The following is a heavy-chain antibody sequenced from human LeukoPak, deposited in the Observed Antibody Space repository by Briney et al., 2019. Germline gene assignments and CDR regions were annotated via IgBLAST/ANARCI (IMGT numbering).Heavy chain of an antibody. D-gene: IGHD3-10*01. V-gene: IGHV4-39*07. CDR3: ARNGGFNWFDP. CDR1: GGSISSSSYY. Sequence: SETLSLTCTVSGGSISSSSYYWGWIRQPPGKGLEWIGSIYYSGSTYYNPSLKSRVTISVDTSKNQFSLKLSSVTAADTAVYYCARNGGFNWFDPWGQGTLVTVSS. CDR2: IYYSGST. J-gene: IGHJ5*02.